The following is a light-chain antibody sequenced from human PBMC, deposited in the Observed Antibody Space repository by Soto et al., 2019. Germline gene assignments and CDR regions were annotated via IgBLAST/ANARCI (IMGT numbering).Light chain of an antibody. CDR3: QQYYDAPALT. J-gene: IGKJ4*01. V-gene: IGKV4-1*01. Sequence: DLVMTQSPDSLALSLGERATINCKSIQSVLHSSNNRNYLAWYQQKPGQPPKLLIYWASTRESGVPDRFSGRGSGTDFTLTIASLQAEDVAVYYGQQYYDAPALTFGGGTRVEIK. CDR2: WAS. CDR1: QSVLHSSNNRNY.